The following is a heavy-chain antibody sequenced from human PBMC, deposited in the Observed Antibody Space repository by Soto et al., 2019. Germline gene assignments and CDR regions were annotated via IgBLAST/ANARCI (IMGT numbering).Heavy chain of an antibody. CDR3: ARHYYDSSGYYLEGVDY. Sequence: SETPSLTCTVSDASFSSSSYYWGWIRQPPGKGLEWIGSIDYSGSTYYNPSLKSRVTISVDTSKNQFSLNLSSVTAADTAVYYCARHYYDSSGYYLEGVDYWGQGTLVTVSS. D-gene: IGHD3-22*01. J-gene: IGHJ4*02. V-gene: IGHV4-39*01. CDR2: IDYSGST. CDR1: DASFSSSSYY.